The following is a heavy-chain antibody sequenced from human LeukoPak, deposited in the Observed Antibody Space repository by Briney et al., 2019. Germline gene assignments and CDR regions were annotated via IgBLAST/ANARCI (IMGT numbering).Heavy chain of an antibody. CDR3: ASSGFGIRTDDY. J-gene: IGHJ4*02. Sequence: SETLSPTCTVSGGSISSGSYYWSWIRQPAGKGLEWMGRIYTSGSTNYNPSLKSRVTISVDTSKNQFSLKLSSVTAADTAVYYCASSGFGIRTDDYWGQGTLVTVSS. CDR1: GGSISSGSYY. D-gene: IGHD1-14*01. V-gene: IGHV4-61*02. CDR2: IYTSGST.